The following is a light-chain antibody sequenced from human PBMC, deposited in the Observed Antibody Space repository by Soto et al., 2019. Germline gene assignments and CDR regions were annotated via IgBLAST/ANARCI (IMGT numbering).Light chain of an antibody. CDR3: GTWDSSLSIVV. Sequence: QSVLTQPPSVSAAPGQKVAISCSGSSSNIGDNYVSWYQQVPGTAPRLLIYDNNKRPSGIPDRFSGSKSGTTATLGINGLQTGDEADYFCGTWDSSLSIVVFGGGTKLTVL. CDR2: DNN. J-gene: IGLJ2*01. CDR1: SSNIGDNY. V-gene: IGLV1-51*01.